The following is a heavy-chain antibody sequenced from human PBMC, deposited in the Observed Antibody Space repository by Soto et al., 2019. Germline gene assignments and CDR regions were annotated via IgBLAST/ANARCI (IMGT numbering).Heavy chain of an antibody. J-gene: IGHJ4*02. CDR1: GFTFSTYW. D-gene: IGHD3-16*01. CDR3: VRVGRLGGY. CDR2: IKEDGSEK. V-gene: IGHV3-7*03. Sequence: GGSLRLSCAASGFTFSTYWMSWVRQAPGKGLEWVANIKEDGSEKYYVDSVKGRFTISRDNANNSLYLQTNSLRAEDTTVYYCVRVGRLGGYWGQGTLVTVSS.